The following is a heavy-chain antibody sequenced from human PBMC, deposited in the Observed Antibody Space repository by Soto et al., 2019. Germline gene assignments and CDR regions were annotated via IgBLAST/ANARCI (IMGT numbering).Heavy chain of an antibody. CDR1: GGSISSSSYY. J-gene: IGHJ4*02. CDR3: ARLEHYYDSSGYYSTASIFEY. V-gene: IGHV4-39*01. Sequence: PSETLSLTCTVSGGSISSSSYYWGWIRQPPGKGLEWIGSIYYSGSTYYNPSLKSRVTISVDTSKNQFSLKLSSVTAADTAVYYCARLEHYYDSSGYYSTASIFEYWGQGTLVTVSS. D-gene: IGHD3-22*01. CDR2: IYYSGST.